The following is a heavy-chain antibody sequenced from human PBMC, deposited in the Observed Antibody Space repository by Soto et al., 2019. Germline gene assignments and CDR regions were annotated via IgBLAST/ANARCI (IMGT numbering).Heavy chain of an antibody. CDR2: INAGNGNT. CDR1: GYTFTSYA. V-gene: IGHV1-3*01. Sequence: QVQLVQSGAEVKKPGASVKVSCKASGYTFTSYAMHWVRQAPGQRLEWMGWINAGNGNTKYSQKFQGRVTITRDTSARTAYMELSSLRSEDTAVYYCAKTSGYSLYDYWGQGTLVTVSS. CDR3: AKTSGYSLYDY. D-gene: IGHD3-3*01. J-gene: IGHJ4*02.